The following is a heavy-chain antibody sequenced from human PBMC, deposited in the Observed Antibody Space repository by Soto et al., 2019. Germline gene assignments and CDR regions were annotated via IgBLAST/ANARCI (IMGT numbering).Heavy chain of an antibody. V-gene: IGHV4-59*01. CDR3: ARDNGYSYGYNLDH. D-gene: IGHD5-18*01. CDR2: IYYSGST. J-gene: IGHJ4*02. CDR1: GGSITSYY. Sequence: QVQLQESGPGLVKPSESLSLTCTVSGGSITSYYWSWIRQPPGKGLEWIGYIYYSGSTNYNPSLKSRVTISVDTSKNQFSLKLTSATAADTAVYYCARDNGYSYGYNLDHWGQGTLVTVSS.